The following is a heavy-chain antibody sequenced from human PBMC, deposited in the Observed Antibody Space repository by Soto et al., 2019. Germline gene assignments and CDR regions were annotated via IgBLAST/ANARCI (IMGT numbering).Heavy chain of an antibody. CDR3: SKGHFGSGSYRFDY. D-gene: IGHD3-10*01. CDR1: GFTFSNYA. CDR2: ISDSGGTT. J-gene: IGHJ4*02. V-gene: IGHV3-23*01. Sequence: PGGSLRLSCAASGFTFSNYAMNWVRQAPGKGLEWVSGISDSGGTTYYADSVKGRFTISRDNSKNTLYLQMTSLRAEDTAVYHCSKGHFGSGSYRFDYWGQGSLVTVSS.